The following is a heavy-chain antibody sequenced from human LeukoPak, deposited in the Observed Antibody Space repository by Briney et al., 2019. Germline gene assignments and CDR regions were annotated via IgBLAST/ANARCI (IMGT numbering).Heavy chain of an antibody. J-gene: IGHJ5*02. V-gene: IGHV4-39*07. CDR2: IYYSGST. D-gene: IGHD6-6*01. CDR1: GGSISSSSYY. CDR3: ARDKGSSGGWFDP. Sequence: PSETLSLTCTVSGGSISSSSYYWGWIRQPPGKGLEWIGSIYYSGSTYYNPSHKSRVTISVDTSKNQFSLKLSSVTAADTAVYYCARDKGSSGGWFDPWGQGTLVTVSS.